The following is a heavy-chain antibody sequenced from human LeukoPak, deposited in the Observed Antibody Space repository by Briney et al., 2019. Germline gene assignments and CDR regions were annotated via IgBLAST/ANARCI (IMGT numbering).Heavy chain of an antibody. J-gene: IGHJ3*02. Sequence: SVKVSCKASGGTFSSYAISWVRQAPGQGLEWMGRIIPILGIANYAQKLQGRVTMTTDTSTSTAYMELRSLRSDDTAVYYCARDRSAFDIWGQGTMVTVSS. V-gene: IGHV1-69*04. CDR3: ARDRSAFDI. CDR2: IIPILGIA. CDR1: GGTFSSYA.